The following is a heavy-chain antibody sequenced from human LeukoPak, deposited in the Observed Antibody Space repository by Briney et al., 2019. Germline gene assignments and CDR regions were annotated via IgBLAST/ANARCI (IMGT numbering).Heavy chain of an antibody. V-gene: IGHV4-30-4*08. J-gene: IGHJ4*02. CDR1: GGSISSGDYY. Sequence: SETLSLTCTVSGGSISSGDYYWSWIRQPPGKGLEGFGYIYYSGSTYYNPSLKSRVTISVDTSKNQFSLKLSSVTAADTAVYYCARDGGSDSSGYHYWGQGTLVTVSS. CDR2: IYYSGST. CDR3: ARDGGSDSSGYHY. D-gene: IGHD3-22*01.